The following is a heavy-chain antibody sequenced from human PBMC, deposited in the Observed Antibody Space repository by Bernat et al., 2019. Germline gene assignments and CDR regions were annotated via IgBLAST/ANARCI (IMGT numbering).Heavy chain of an antibody. CDR2: IYPGDSDT. CDR1: GYSFTSYW. Sequence: EVQLVQSGAEVKKPGESLKISCKGSGYSFTSYWIGWVRQMPGKGLEWMGIIYPGDSDTRSSPSFQGPVTISAATSIRTAYLQWSSLKASDTAMYYCARRVYSSTSYDAFDIWGQGTMVTVSS. J-gene: IGHJ3*02. CDR3: ARRVYSSTSYDAFDI. D-gene: IGHD2-2*01. V-gene: IGHV5-51*01.